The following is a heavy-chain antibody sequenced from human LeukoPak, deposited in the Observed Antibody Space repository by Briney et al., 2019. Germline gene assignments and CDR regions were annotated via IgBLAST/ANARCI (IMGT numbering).Heavy chain of an antibody. V-gene: IGHV3-30-3*01. CDR3: ARDGGYDFWSGYYQDY. J-gene: IGHJ4*02. CDR2: ISYDANIGSNK. CDR1: GFTFSRYA. Sequence: GGSLRLSCATSGFTFSRYAMHWVRQAPGKGLEWVALISYDANIGSNKYYADSVKGRFTISRDNSKNTLYLQMNSLRAEDTAVYCCARDGGYDFWSGYYQDYWGQGTLVTVSS. D-gene: IGHD3-3*01.